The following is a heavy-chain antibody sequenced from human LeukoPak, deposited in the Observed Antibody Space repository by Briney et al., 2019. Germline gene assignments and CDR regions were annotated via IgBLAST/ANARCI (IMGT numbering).Heavy chain of an antibody. D-gene: IGHD3-16*02. CDR2: ISGSGGST. CDR3: AKDSVRLGELSLNDY. J-gene: IGHJ4*02. V-gene: IGHV3-23*01. CDR1: GFTFSSYA. Sequence: GGSLRLSCAASGFTFSSYAMSWVRQAPGKGLEWVSAISGSGGSTYYADSVKGRFTISRDNSKNTLYLQMNSLRAEDTAVYYCAKDSVRLGELSLNDYWGQGTLVTVSS.